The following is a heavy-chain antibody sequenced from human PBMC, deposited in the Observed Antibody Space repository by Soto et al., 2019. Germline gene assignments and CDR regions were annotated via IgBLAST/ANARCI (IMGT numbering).Heavy chain of an antibody. CDR1: GFTFSKAW. CDR2: XXRKXXGGXX. Sequence: XXSLRLSCAASGFTFSKAWMNWVRQAPGXXXXXXGXXXRKXXGGXXXXXXXLXXXSXXXRDDSKNKVYLQMKSLETEDTDVYYCTTGPNWGQGTLVTVSS. J-gene: IGHJ4*02. CDR3: TTGPN. V-gene: IGHV3-15*07.